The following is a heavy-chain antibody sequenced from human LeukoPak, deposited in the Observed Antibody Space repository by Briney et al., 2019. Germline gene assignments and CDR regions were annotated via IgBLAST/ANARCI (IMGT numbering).Heavy chain of an antibody. V-gene: IGHV1-2*02. J-gene: IGHJ4*02. D-gene: IGHD6-19*01. Sequence: GASVKVSCKASGYTFTGYYMHWVRQAPGQGLEWMGWINPNSGGTNYAQKFQGRVTMTRDTSISTAYMELSRLRSDGTAVYYCARVPGYSSGWFGSLDYWGQGTLVTVSS. CDR2: INPNSGGT. CDR1: GYTFTGYY. CDR3: ARVPGYSSGWFGSLDY.